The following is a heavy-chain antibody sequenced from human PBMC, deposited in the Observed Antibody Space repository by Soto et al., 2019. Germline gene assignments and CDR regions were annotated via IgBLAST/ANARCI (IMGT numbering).Heavy chain of an antibody. J-gene: IGHJ4*02. V-gene: IGHV3-48*03. CDR2: ISSSGSTI. Sequence: PVGSLRLSCAASVFTFSSYEMNWVRHSPGKGLEWVSYISSSGSTIYYADSVKGRFTISRDNAKNSLYLQMNSLRAEDTAVYYCATVTDSSGYGYYFDCWYQGTLVAVSS. CDR1: VFTFSSYE. CDR3: ATVTDSSGYGYYFDC. D-gene: IGHD3-22*01.